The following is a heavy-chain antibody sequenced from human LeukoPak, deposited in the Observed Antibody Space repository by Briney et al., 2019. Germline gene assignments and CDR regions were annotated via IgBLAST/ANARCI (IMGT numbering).Heavy chain of an antibody. Sequence: PGGSLGLSCAGSGFTFTSYSMNWVRQAPGKGLEWVSSISSNSRYIYYADSVKGRFTISRDNAKNSLYLQMNSLRAEDTAVYYCARGGPHSISWYYYFDYWGLGTLVTVSS. J-gene: IGHJ4*02. CDR1: GFTFTSYS. CDR3: ARGGPHSISWYYYFDY. V-gene: IGHV3-21*01. CDR2: ISSNSRYI. D-gene: IGHD2-2*01.